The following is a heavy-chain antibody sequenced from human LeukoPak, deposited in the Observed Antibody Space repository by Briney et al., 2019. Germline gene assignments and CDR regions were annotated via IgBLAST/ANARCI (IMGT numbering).Heavy chain of an antibody. J-gene: IGHJ4*02. CDR3: ARDYYYDSSGYPYYFDY. D-gene: IGHD3-22*01. V-gene: IGHV4-39*07. Sequence: PSETLSLTCTVSGGSISSSSYYWGWIRQPPGKGLEWIGSIYYSGSTYYNPSLKSRVTISVDTSKNQFSLKLSSVTAADTAVYYCARDYYYDSSGYPYYFDYWGRGTLVTVSS. CDR1: GGSISSSSYY. CDR2: IYYSGST.